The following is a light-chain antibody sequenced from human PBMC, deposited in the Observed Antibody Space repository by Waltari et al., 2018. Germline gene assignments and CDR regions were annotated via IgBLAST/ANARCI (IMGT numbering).Light chain of an antibody. Sequence: SGSTSDIGTYDFVSWYQQHPGKAPKLILYDVSRRPSGVSARFSGSKSGNTASLTISGLQPEDEADYYCNSYTGNNNWVFGGGTRLTVL. CDR2: DVS. J-gene: IGLJ3*02. CDR3: NSYTGNNNWV. CDR1: TSDIGTYDF. V-gene: IGLV2-8*01.